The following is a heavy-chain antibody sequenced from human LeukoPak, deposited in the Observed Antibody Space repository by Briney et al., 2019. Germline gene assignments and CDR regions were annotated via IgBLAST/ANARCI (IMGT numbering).Heavy chain of an antibody. D-gene: IGHD4-11*01. CDR1: GFTFSSYA. J-gene: IGHJ4*02. Sequence: GGPLRLSCAASGFTFSSYAMHWVRQAPGKGLEYVSAISSNGGSTYYANSVKGRFTISRDNSKNTLYLQMGSLRAEDMAVYYCARGSNSQEFDYWGQGTLVTVSS. V-gene: IGHV3-64*01. CDR2: ISSNGGST. CDR3: ARGSNSQEFDY.